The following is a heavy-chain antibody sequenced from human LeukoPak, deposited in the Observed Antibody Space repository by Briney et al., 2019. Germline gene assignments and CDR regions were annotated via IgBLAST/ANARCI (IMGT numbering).Heavy chain of an antibody. D-gene: IGHD3-22*01. J-gene: IGHJ4*02. CDR2: IYSGGST. CDR1: GFTVGNNY. V-gene: IGHV3-66*01. Sequence: GGSLRLSCAASGFTVGNNYMAWVRQVPGKGLEWVSFIYSGGSTYYADSVKGRFSISRDSSKNTMYLQMNSLRAEDTAVYYCAGGDSSGYFDYWGQGTLVTVSS. CDR3: AGGDSSGYFDY.